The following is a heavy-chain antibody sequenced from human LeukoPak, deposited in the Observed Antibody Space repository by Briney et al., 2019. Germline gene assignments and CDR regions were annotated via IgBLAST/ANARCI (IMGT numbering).Heavy chain of an antibody. V-gene: IGHV3-74*01. J-gene: IGHJ4*02. Sequence: GGSLRLSCAASGFSLSGNWMHWVRHAPGKGLVWVSRIKRDGSSTSYADSVKGRFTISRDNAQNTLLLQMDSLRAEDTAVYYCTRSDYFDYWGQGTLVTVSS. CDR3: TRSDYFDY. CDR2: IKRDGSST. CDR1: GFSLSGNW.